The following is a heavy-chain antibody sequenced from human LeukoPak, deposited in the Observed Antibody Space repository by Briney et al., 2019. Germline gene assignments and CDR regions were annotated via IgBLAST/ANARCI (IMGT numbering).Heavy chain of an antibody. Sequence: GGSLRLSCAASGFTFDDYAMHWVRQAPGKGLEWVSGISWNSGSIGYADSVKGRFTISRDNAKNSLYLQMNSLRAEDMALYYCAKEGLHSGWYHGPLDYWGQGTLVTVSS. CDR1: GFTFDDYA. D-gene: IGHD6-19*01. V-gene: IGHV3-9*03. CDR3: AKEGLHSGWYHGPLDY. CDR2: ISWNSGSI. J-gene: IGHJ4*02.